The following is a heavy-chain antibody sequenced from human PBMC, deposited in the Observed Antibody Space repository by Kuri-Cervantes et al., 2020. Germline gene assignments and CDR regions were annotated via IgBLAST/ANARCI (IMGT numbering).Heavy chain of an antibody. V-gene: IGHV4-34*01. CDR1: GGSFSGYY. CDR2: INHSGST. J-gene: IGHJ4*02. Sequence: SETLSLTCAVYGGSFSGYYWSWIRQPPEKGLEWIGEINHSGSTNYNPSLKSRVTISVDTSKNQFSLKLSSVTAADTAVYYRARGRYCSGGSCSGGVDYWGQGTLVTVSS. CDR3: ARGRYCSGGSCSGGVDY. D-gene: IGHD2-15*01.